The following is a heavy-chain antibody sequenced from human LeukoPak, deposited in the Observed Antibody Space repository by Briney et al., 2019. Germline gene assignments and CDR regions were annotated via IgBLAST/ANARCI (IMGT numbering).Heavy chain of an antibody. CDR3: AKDFLRYCSGGSCSYFDY. D-gene: IGHD2-15*01. Sequence: PGGSLRLSCAVSGFTVSSNYMSWVRQAPGKGLEWVSLIYSGGGTYYADSVRGRFTISRDDSKNTLYLQMNSLRAEDTAVYYCAKDFLRYCSGGSCSYFDYWGQGTLVTVSS. J-gene: IGHJ4*02. CDR2: IYSGGGT. CDR1: GFTVSSNY. V-gene: IGHV3-53*01.